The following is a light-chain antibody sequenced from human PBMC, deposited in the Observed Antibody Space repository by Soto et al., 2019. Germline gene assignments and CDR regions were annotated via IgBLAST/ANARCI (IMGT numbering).Light chain of an antibody. CDR1: QSITNR. J-gene: IGKJ1*01. CDR3: QSRT. CDR2: DAS. Sequence: DIQMTQSPSTLSASVGDRVAITCRASQSITNRLAWYQQKPGKAPKLLIYDASSLESGVPSRFSGSGSGTEFTLTISSLQPDDFATYYCQSRTFGQGTKVDIK. V-gene: IGKV1-5*01.